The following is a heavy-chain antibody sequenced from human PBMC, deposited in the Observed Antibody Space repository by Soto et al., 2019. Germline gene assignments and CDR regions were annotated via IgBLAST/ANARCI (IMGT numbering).Heavy chain of an antibody. Sequence: QVQLQQSGPGLVKPSETLSLTCSVSGGSIRSYYWSWIRQSPEKGLEWIGYFYHSGNSNYNPSLKSRVTISFDTSKNQLSLSLRSVTAADTAVSFCARISSVDPYGYVNGGLDVWGQGTTVTVSS. D-gene: IGHD5-18*01. CDR2: FYHSGNS. J-gene: IGHJ6*02. CDR1: GGSIRSYY. CDR3: ARISSVDPYGYVNGGLDV. V-gene: IGHV4-59*01.